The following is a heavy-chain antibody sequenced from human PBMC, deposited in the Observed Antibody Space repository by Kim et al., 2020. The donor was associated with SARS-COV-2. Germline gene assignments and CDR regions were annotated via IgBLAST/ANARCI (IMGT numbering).Heavy chain of an antibody. CDR2: MYYSGST. CDR3: ATRGSVAGTDFDY. Sequence: SETLSLTCTVSGGSITNSNYYWGWIRQPPGKGLEWIGSMYYSGSTYFNPSLKSRVTISEDTSKNQCSLRLSSVTAADTSVYYCATRGSVAGTDFDYWGQGTLVTVSS. J-gene: IGHJ4*02. D-gene: IGHD6-19*01. CDR1: GGSITNSNYY. V-gene: IGHV4-39*01.